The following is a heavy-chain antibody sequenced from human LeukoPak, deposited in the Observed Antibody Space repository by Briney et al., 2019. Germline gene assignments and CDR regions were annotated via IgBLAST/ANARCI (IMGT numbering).Heavy chain of an antibody. D-gene: IGHD3-3*01. V-gene: IGHV4-59*01. CDR1: SGSMSSYY. J-gene: IGHJ4*02. Sequence: SETLSLTCSVSSGSMSSYYWTWIRQPPGKGLEWIGYIYYSGSTTYSPSLESRVAISIDTSKNQFSLKLSSMTAADTAMYYCARAPRDYYVDYWGQGTLVTVSS. CDR3: ARAPRDYYVDY. CDR2: IYYSGST.